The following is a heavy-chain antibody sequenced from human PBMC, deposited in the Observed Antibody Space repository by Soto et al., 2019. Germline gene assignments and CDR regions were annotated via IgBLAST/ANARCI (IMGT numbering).Heavy chain of an antibody. Sequence: PGGSLRLSCAASGFIFRDWFMSWIRQAPGKGLEWISYISKDSGRATRYADSVKGRFTISRDDAKNSLYLQMNSLRAEDTAVYYCATLGGYTFGTADFDYWGPGILVTVSS. V-gene: IGHV3-11*04. D-gene: IGHD5-18*01. CDR3: ATLGGYTFGTADFDY. CDR1: GFIFRDWF. J-gene: IGHJ4*02. CDR2: ISKDSGRAT.